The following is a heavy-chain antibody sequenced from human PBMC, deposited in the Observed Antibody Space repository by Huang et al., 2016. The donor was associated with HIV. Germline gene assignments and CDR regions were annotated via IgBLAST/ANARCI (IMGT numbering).Heavy chain of an antibody. CDR2: FTDVINKR. J-gene: IGHJ4*02. CDR1: GVTFSSYA. D-gene: IGHD3-3*01. V-gene: IGHV3-23*01. CDR3: AKDADTSGYDVLGPFGS. Sequence: EVLLLESGGGLVQPGGSLRLSCVASGVTFSSYAMSWVRQAPGKGLGVVSGFTDVINKRYNAHSVKGRFAVSRDDSTNTLYLQMNSLRAEDTAVYYCAKDADTSGYDVLGPFGSWGQGTLVTVSS.